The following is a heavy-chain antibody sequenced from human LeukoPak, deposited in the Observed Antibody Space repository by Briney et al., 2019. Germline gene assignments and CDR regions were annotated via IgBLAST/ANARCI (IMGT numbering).Heavy chain of an antibody. CDR3: ARGKNWVDAFDI. Sequence: ASVKVSCKASGYTFTGYYIHWVRQAPGQGLEWMGWINPSSGGTKFAQKFQGRVTMTRDTSISTAYMELRRLRSDDSAVYYCARGKNWVDAFDIWRQGTMVTVSS. CDR1: GYTFTGYY. CDR2: INPSSGGT. D-gene: IGHD7-27*01. J-gene: IGHJ3*02. V-gene: IGHV1-2*02.